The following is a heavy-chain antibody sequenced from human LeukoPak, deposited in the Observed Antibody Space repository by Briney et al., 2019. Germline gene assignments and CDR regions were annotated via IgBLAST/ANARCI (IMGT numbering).Heavy chain of an antibody. V-gene: IGHV4-4*07. J-gene: IGHJ6*03. D-gene: IGHD2-2*02. Sequence: SETLSLTCTVSGGSISSYYWSWIRQPAGKGLEWIGRIYTSGSTNYNPSLKSRVTMSVDTSKNQFSLKLSSVTAADTAVYYCAREVSGYCSSTSCYTPEGYYYYYMDVWGKGTTVTVSS. CDR1: GGSISSYY. CDR2: IYTSGST. CDR3: AREVSGYCSSTSCYTPEGYYYYYMDV.